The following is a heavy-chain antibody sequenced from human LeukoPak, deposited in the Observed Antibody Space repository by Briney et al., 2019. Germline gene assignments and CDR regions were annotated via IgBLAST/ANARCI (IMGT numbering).Heavy chain of an antibody. CDR1: GGSISSSSYY. V-gene: IGHV4-61*01. CDR3: ARGGGDGYSVDY. Sequence: SETLSLTCTVSGGSISSSSYYWSWIRQPPGKGLEWIGYIYYSGSTNYNPSLKSRVTISVDTSKNQFSLKLSSVTAADTAVYYCARGGGDGYSVDYWGQGTLVTVSS. CDR2: IYYSGST. D-gene: IGHD5-24*01. J-gene: IGHJ4*02.